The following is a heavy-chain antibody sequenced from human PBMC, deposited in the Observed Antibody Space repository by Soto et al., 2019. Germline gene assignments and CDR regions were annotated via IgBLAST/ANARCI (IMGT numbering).Heavy chain of an antibody. J-gene: IGHJ6*03. CDR1: GGSISSYY. CDR2: IYYSGST. Sequence: SETLSLTCTVSGGSISSYYWSWIRQPPGKGLEWIGYIYYSGSTNYNPSLKSRVTISVDTSKNQFSLKLSAVTAADTAVYYCGRLRGELLQHTNCYYYYYMGFWGIGTTVTVSS. D-gene: IGHD3-10*01. V-gene: IGHV4-59*08. CDR3: GRLRGELLQHTNCYYYYYMGF.